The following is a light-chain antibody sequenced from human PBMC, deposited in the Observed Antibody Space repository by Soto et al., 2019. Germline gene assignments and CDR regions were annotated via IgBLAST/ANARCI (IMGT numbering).Light chain of an antibody. Sequence: DIQMTQSPSTLSASVGDRVTITCRASQSISSWLAWYQQKPGKAPRLLIYGASYLERGVPSRFSGSGSGTEFTLTISDLQPYDLATYYCQQYNSFWTFGQGTKVEI. CDR3: QQYNSFWT. V-gene: IGKV1-5*01. CDR2: GAS. CDR1: QSISSW. J-gene: IGKJ1*01.